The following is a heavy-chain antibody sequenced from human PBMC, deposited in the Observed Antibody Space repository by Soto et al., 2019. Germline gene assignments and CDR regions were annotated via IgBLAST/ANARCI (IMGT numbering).Heavy chain of an antibody. CDR2: ISGRGDAT. CDR3: ARAQPTYSSSYFDY. V-gene: IGHV3-23*01. D-gene: IGHD3-22*01. CDR1: GFTFSNYA. J-gene: IGHJ4*02. Sequence: GGSLRLSCAASGFTFSNYAMSWVRQAPGKGLEWVSTISGRGDATYYADSVKGRFTISRDNSKNTLYVHMNSLRAEDTAVYYCARAQPTYSSSYFDYWGQGTLVTVSS.